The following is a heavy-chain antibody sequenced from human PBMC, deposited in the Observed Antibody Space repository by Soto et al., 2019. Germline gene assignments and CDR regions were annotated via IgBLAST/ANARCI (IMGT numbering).Heavy chain of an antibody. V-gene: IGHV1-3*01. CDR2: INAGNGNT. J-gene: IGHJ6*02. CDR1: GYTFTSYA. Sequence: GASVKVSCKASGYTFTSYAMHWVRQAPGQRLEWMGWINAGNGNTKYSQKFQGRVTITRDTSASTAYMELSSLRSEDTAVYYCATGPVAAAGTYYYYGMDVWRHGTTVTVSS. CDR3: ATGPVAAAGTYYYYGMDV. D-gene: IGHD6-13*01.